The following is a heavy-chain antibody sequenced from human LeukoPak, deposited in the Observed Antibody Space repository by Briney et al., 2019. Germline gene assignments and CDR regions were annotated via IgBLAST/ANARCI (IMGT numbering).Heavy chain of an antibody. Sequence: SETLSLTCTVSGGSISSFYWSWVRQPAGKGLEWIGRIHTSGSVDYNPSLKSRVTMSVDTSKKQCSLRLTSVTAADTAMYYCAREGSMTARPFVSIDYWGQGTLVTVSS. V-gene: IGHV4-4*07. D-gene: IGHD6-6*01. CDR1: GGSISSFY. CDR2: IHTSGSV. J-gene: IGHJ4*02. CDR3: AREGSMTARPFVSIDY.